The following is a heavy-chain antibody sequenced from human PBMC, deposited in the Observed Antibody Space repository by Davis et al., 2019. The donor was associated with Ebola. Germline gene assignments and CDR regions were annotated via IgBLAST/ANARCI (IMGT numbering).Heavy chain of an antibody. CDR2: ISGSGGAT. D-gene: IGHD3-22*01. CDR1: GFTFASYA. V-gene: IGHV3-23*01. J-gene: IGHJ2*01. Sequence: GGSLRLSCAASGFTFASYAMSWVRQAPGKGLEWVSAISGSGGATYYADSVKGRFTVSRDNFKNTLYLQMNSLRAEDTAVYYCARIYYDRSRVYFDFWGRGTLVTVSS. CDR3: ARIYYDRSRVYFDF.